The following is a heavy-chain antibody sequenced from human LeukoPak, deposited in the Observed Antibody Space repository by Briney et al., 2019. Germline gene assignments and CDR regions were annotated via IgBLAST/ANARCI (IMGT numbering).Heavy chain of an antibody. CDR3: ARDSRRVSSGWYLYYGMDV. J-gene: IGHJ6*04. CDR2: ISSSGSTI. V-gene: IGHV3-48*03. Sequence: QPGGSLRLSCAASGFTFSSYEMNWVRQAPGKGLEWVSYISSSGSTIYYADSVKGRFTISRDNAKNSLYLQMNSLRAEDTAVYYCARDSRRVSSGWYLYYGMDVWGKGTTVTVSS. D-gene: IGHD6-19*01. CDR1: GFTFSSYE.